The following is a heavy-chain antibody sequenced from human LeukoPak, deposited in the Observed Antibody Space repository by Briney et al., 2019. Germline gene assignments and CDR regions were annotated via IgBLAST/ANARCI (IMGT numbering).Heavy chain of an antibody. CDR3: ATIEYYRFDY. J-gene: IGHJ4*01. V-gene: IGHV3-21*01. D-gene: IGHD3-10*01. CDR2: ISSSSDYI. CDR1: GFTFSNSS. Sequence: PGGSLRLSCAASGFTFSNSSMNWVRQAPGKGLEWVSSISSSSDYIYDADSVKGRFTISRDNAKNSLYLQMNSLRAEDTAVYYCATIEYYRFDYWGQGTLVTVSS.